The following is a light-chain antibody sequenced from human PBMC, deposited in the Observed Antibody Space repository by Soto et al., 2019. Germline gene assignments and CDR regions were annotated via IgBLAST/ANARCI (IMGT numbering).Light chain of an antibody. CDR2: GDN. CDR1: DSNIGAGYD. Sequence: QSVLTQPPSVSGAPGQRVTISCTVSDSNIGAGYDVHWYQQLPGTAPKLLIYGDNNRPSGVPDRFSGSKSGTSASLAITGLQAEDEADYHCQSYDNSLRVVFGGGTKLTVL. V-gene: IGLV1-40*01. CDR3: QSYDNSLRVV. J-gene: IGLJ2*01.